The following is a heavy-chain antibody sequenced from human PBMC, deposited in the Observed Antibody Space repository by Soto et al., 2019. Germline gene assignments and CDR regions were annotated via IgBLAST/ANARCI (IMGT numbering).Heavy chain of an antibody. V-gene: IGHV1-69*01. D-gene: IGHD3-3*01. CDR1: GGTFSSYA. CDR2: IIPIFGTA. CDR3: ARFRPPTIFGVVISPFDP. Sequence: QVQLVQSGAEVKKPGSSVKVSCKASGGTFSSYAISWVRQAPGQGLEWMGGIIPIFGTANYAQKFQGRVTIPGDDSRRTAYRELITLRSEDRAGNYCARFRPPTIFGVVISPFDPWGQGTLVTVSS. J-gene: IGHJ5*02.